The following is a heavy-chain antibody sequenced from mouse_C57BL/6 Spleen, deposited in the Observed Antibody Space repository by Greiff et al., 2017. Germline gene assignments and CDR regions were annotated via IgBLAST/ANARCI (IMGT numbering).Heavy chain of an antibody. CDR1: GYTFTSYW. CDR2: IDPSDSDT. V-gene: IGHV1-52*01. Sequence: QVQLKQPGAELVRPGSSVKLSCKASGYTFTSYWMHWVKQRPIQGLEWIGNIDPSDSDTHYNQKFKDKATLTVDKSSSTAYMQLSSLTSEDSAVYYCATYGNNYYAMDYWGQGTSVTVSS. CDR3: ATYGNNYYAMDY. J-gene: IGHJ4*01. D-gene: IGHD2-1*01.